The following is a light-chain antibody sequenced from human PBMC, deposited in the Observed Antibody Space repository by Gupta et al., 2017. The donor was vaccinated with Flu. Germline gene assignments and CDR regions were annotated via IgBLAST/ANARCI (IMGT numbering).Light chain of an antibody. CDR3: RHEDNSPFT. CDR2: NVS. CDR1: KEIRNT. J-gene: IGKJ4*01. Sequence: AIQMTQSPSSLSASVGDRVTITGRARKEIRNTLGWYQQKPGQAPKLLIYNVSTGKRGVPSRFSGSGCGTDFTLTISSRQPDDVATYCCRHEDNSPFTFGRGTKVDIE. V-gene: IGKV1-6*01.